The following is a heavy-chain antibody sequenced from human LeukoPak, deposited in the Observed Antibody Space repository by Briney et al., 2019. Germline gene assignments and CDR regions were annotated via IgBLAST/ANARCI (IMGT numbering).Heavy chain of an antibody. CDR3: ARLGYCSSTSCPQHVGWFDP. V-gene: IGHV3-21*01. D-gene: IGHD2-2*01. CDR1: GFTFSSYS. J-gene: IGHJ5*02. CDR2: ISSSSYI. Sequence: GGSLRLSCAAPGFTFSSYSMNWVRQAPGKGLEWVSSISSSSYIYYADSVKGRFTISRDNAKNSLYLQMNSLRAEDTAVYYCARLGYCSSTSCPQHVGWFDPWGQGTLVTVSS.